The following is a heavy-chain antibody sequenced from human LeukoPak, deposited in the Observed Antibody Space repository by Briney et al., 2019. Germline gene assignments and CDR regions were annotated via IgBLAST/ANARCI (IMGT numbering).Heavy chain of an antibody. J-gene: IGHJ5*02. Sequence: SETLSLTCTVSGGSISSYYWSWIRQHPGKGLEWIGYISYSGSTNFNPSLKSRVTISVDTSKNQFSLKLSSVTAADTAVYYCAREGTAGTNLNWFDPWGQGTLVTVSS. CDR3: AREGTAGTNLNWFDP. CDR1: GGSISSYY. CDR2: ISYSGST. D-gene: IGHD1-1*01. V-gene: IGHV4-59*01.